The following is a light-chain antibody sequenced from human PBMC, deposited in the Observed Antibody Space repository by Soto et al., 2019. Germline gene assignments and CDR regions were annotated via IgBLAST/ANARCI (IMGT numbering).Light chain of an antibody. Sequence: DIVLTQSPGTLSLSPGERATLSCRASQDVKNNYLAWYQQIPGQAPRLLIRGASSRAAGLPDRFSGSGSGTAFTLTISRLEPEDFAVYYCQQYGSSPGTFGQGTKLEI. J-gene: IGKJ2*01. CDR3: QQYGSSPGT. CDR2: GAS. CDR1: QDVKNNY. V-gene: IGKV3-20*01.